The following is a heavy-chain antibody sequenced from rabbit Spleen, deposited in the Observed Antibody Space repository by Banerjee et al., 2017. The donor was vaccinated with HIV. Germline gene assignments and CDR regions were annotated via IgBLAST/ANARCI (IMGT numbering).Heavy chain of an antibody. D-gene: IGHD4-2*01. J-gene: IGHJ4*01. CDR2: IVTVSANT. V-gene: IGHV1S47*01. Sequence: QEQLKETGGGLVQPGGSLTLSCKASGVDFTNYYMCWVRQAPGKGLEWIACIVTVSANTYYASWAKGRFTITRSTSLNTVTLQMTSLTAADTATYFCARGDNNAGNGFNLWGPGHPGHRL. CDR1: GVDFTNYY. CDR3: ARGDNNAGNGFNL.